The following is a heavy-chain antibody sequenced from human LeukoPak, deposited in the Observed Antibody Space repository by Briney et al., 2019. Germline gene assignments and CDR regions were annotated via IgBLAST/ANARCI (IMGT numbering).Heavy chain of an antibody. V-gene: IGHV4-4*07. D-gene: IGHD3-3*01. CDR3: ARVRSGSTYYFDS. Sequence: SETLSLTCTVSGGSISSYYWGWIRQPAGKGLEWIGRIDPSGSTNYNASLKSRVTISLDTSKNQFSLKLNSVTAADTAVYYCARVRSGSTYYFDSWGQGTLVTVSS. J-gene: IGHJ4*02. CDR1: GGSISSYY. CDR2: IDPSGST.